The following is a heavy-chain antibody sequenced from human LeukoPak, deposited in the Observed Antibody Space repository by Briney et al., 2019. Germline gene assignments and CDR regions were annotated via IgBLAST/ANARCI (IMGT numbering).Heavy chain of an antibody. Sequence: GGTLRLSCAASGFTFSSYGMSWVRQAPGKGLEWVSAISGSGGSTYYADSVKGRFTISRDNSKNTLCLQMNSLRAEDTAVYYCAKNNPYYYDSSGYTPYYYYYMDVWGKGTTVTVSS. CDR1: GFTFSSYG. J-gene: IGHJ6*03. CDR2: ISGSGGST. D-gene: IGHD3-22*01. CDR3: AKNNPYYYDSSGYTPYYYYYMDV. V-gene: IGHV3-23*01.